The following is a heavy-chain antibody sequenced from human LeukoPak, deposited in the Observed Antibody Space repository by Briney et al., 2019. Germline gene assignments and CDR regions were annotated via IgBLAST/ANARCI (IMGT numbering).Heavy chain of an antibody. CDR3: ARRRLGYYFDY. CDR1: GGSFSGYY. V-gene: IGHV4-34*01. D-gene: IGHD5-24*01. Sequence: ASETLSLTCGVYGGSFSGYYWSWIRQPPGKGLEWIGEINPRGSTNYNPSLKSRVTLSADTSKNQFSLTLNSVTAADKAVYYCARRRLGYYFDYWGQGTLVTVSS. CDR2: INPRGST. J-gene: IGHJ4*02.